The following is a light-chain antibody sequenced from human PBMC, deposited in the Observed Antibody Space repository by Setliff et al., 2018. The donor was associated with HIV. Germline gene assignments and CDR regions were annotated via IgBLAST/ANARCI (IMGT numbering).Light chain of an antibody. CDR3: SSYTSSTPLYV. CDR2: DVN. V-gene: IGLV2-14*03. Sequence: SVLTQPASVSGSPGQSITISCTETCSDVGGYNYVSWYQQHPGKAPKLMIYDVNNRPSGVSNRFSGSKSGNTASLTISGLQAEDGADYYCSSYTSSTPLYVFGTGTKVTVL. CDR1: CSDVGGYNY. J-gene: IGLJ1*01.